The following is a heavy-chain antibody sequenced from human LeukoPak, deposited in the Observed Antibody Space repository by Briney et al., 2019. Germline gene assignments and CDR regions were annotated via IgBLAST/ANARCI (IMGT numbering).Heavy chain of an antibody. Sequence: GGSLRLSCTASGFTFTTYWMSWVRHPPGRGLEWVANIKQDGTEKYYVDSVKGRFTISRDNAKNSLYLQMNSLRVEDTATYYCAIVAHYYYGSESYYFFEHWGQGTPVTASS. CDR3: AIVAHYYYGSESYYFFEH. V-gene: IGHV3-7*01. J-gene: IGHJ4*02. D-gene: IGHD3-10*01. CDR1: GFTFTTYW. CDR2: IKQDGTEK.